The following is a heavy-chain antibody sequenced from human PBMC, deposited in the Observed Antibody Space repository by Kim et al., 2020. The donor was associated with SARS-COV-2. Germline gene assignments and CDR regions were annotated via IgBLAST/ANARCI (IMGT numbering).Heavy chain of an antibody. D-gene: IGHD3-22*01. Sequence: SVKGRFPISRDNAKNTLYLQMNSLRAEDTAVYYCARTWDSSSYYYYGMDVWGQGTTVTVSS. V-gene: IGHV3-30*07. CDR3: ARTWDSSSYYYYGMDV. J-gene: IGHJ6*02.